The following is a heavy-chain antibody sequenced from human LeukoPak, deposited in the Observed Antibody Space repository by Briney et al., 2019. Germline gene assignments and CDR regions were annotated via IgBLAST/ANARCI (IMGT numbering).Heavy chain of an antibody. D-gene: IGHD1-26*01. CDR2: INNSGST. CDR1: GGSFSGYY. J-gene: IGHJ6*02. V-gene: IGHV4-34*01. Sequence: SESLSLTCAVYGGSFSGYYWSWIRQPPGKGLEWIGEINNSGSTNYNPSLKSRVTISVDTSKNQFSLKLSSVTAADTAVYYCAGQWELRYYGMDVWGQGNTVTVSS. CDR3: AGQWELRYYGMDV.